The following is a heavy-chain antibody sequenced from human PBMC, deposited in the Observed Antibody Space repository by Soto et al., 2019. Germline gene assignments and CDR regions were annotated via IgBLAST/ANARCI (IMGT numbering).Heavy chain of an antibody. CDR1: GFTFSHYG. J-gene: IGHJ4*02. CDR3: ARGWDSSGWYVS. CDR2: IWNDGSNK. V-gene: IGHV3-33*01. D-gene: IGHD6-19*01. Sequence: QVQLVESGGGVVQPGRSLRLSCAASGFTFSHYGMHWVRQAPGKGLEWVAVIWNDGSNKFHADSVKGRFTISRDNSKNTLYLQMDSLRVEDTAVYYCARGWDSSGWYVSGGQGTLVTVSS.